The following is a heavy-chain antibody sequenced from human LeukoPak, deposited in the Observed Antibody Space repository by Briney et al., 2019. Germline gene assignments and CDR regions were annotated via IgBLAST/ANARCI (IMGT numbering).Heavy chain of an antibody. CDR1: GGSFSGYY. V-gene: IGHV4-34*01. D-gene: IGHD2-15*01. CDR3: ARGVNCSGGSCYKAFDI. Sequence: SEALSLTCAVYGGSFSGYYWSWIRQPPGKGLEWIGEINHSGSTNYNPSLESRVTISVDTSKNQFSLKLSSVTAADTAVYYCARGVNCSGGSCYKAFDIWGQGTMVTVSS. CDR2: INHSGST. J-gene: IGHJ3*02.